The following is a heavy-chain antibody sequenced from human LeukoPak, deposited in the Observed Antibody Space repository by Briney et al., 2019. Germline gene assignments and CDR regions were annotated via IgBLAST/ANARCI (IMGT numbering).Heavy chain of an antibody. CDR3: AKDNVVPAAYFDY. CDR1: GFTFSSYG. D-gene: IGHD2-2*01. V-gene: IGHV3-30*02. CDR2: IRYDGSNK. J-gene: IGHJ4*02. Sequence: PGGSLRLSCAASGFTFSSYGMHWVRQAPGKGLEWVAFIRYDGSNKYYADSVKGRFTISRDNSKNTLYLQMNSLRAEDTAVYYCAKDNVVPAAYFDYWGQGTLVTVSS.